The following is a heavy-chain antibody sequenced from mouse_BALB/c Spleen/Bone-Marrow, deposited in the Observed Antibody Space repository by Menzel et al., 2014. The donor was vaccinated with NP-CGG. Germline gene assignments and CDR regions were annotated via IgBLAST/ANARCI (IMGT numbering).Heavy chain of an antibody. CDR3: AREGWDYDGFDY. CDR1: GYSFTSYW. Sequence: QVQLKESGAELVRSGASVKLSCKASGYSFTSYWMNWVKQRPGQGLEWIGMIHPSDSETRLNQKFKDKATLTVDKSSSTAYMQLSSPTSEDSAVYYCAREGWDYDGFDYWGQGATLTVSS. V-gene: IGHV1-61*01. J-gene: IGHJ2*01. D-gene: IGHD2-4*01. CDR2: IHPSDSET.